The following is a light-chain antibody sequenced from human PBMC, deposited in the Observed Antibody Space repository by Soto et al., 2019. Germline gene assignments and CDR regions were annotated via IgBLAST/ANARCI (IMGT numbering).Light chain of an antibody. Sequence: EMQMTKSPSTLSASVGDRVTITCRASQSISTWLAWYQQKQGKAPNLIIYKASSLDSGVPSRFSGSGSGTEFTLTISGLQPDDFATYHCQQYKSYSLTVGGGTKVDSK. CDR1: QSISTW. J-gene: IGKJ4*01. CDR2: KAS. CDR3: QQYKSYSLT. V-gene: IGKV1-5*03.